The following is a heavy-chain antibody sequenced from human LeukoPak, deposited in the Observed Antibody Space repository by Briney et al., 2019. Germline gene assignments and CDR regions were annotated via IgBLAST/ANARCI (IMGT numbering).Heavy chain of an antibody. J-gene: IGHJ4*02. D-gene: IGHD3-22*01. CDR3: ARDISGYFNY. Sequence: SETLSLTCAVYGGSFSGYYWSWIRQPPGKGLEWIGEINHSGSTNYNSSLKSRVAISVDTSKNQFSLKLSSVTAADTAVYYCARDISGYFNYWGQGTLVTVSS. V-gene: IGHV4-34*01. CDR1: GGSFSGYY. CDR2: INHSGST.